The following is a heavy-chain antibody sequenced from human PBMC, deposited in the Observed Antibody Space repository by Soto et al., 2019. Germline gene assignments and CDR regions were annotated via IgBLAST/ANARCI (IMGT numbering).Heavy chain of an antibody. D-gene: IGHD2-2*01. CDR1: GGSFSGYI. Sequence: SETLSLTCDVYGGSFSGYIWTWIRQPPGKGLQWIGHINHSGSANYNPSLKSRVTISVDTSKDQFSLKLSSMTAADTAVYYCAVSRDGYSMDVWGQGTTVTVSS. V-gene: IGHV4-34*09. CDR3: AVSRDGYSMDV. J-gene: IGHJ6*02. CDR2: INHSGSA.